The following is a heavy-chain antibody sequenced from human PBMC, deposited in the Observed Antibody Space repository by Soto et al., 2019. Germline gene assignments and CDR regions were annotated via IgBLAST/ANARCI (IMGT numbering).Heavy chain of an antibody. CDR1: GFTFRSYA. V-gene: IGHV3-23*01. J-gene: IGHJ4*02. D-gene: IGHD3-9*01. Sequence: VVSLRLSWAASGFTFRSYAMSWVRQAPVKGLEWVSAISGSGGSTYYADSVKVRFTISRDNSKNTRYLQMNSLRAEDTAVYYCGSTHTYYDILTGTGYWGQGTLVTVSS. CDR3: GSTHTYYDILTGTGY. CDR2: ISGSGGST.